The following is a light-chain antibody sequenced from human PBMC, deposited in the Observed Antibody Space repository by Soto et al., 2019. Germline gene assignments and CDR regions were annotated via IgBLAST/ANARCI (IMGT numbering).Light chain of an antibody. J-gene: IGKJ4*01. CDR1: QGISRW. Sequence: DIQRTESPTSVAVSVGHSVTITCRASQGISRWLAWYQQKPGKAPKLLIYGASSVQSGVPSRFSGSGSGTDFTLSLRSLQPEDFATYYYQDADSFPLSYAGGTKVDIK. CDR3: QDADSFPLS. CDR2: GAS. V-gene: IGKV1-12*01.